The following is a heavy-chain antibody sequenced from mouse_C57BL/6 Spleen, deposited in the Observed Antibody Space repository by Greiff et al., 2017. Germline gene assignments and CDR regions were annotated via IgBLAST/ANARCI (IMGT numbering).Heavy chain of an antibody. CDR2: IYPSDRET. D-gene: IGHD2-1*01. J-gene: IGHJ3*01. CDR1: GYTFNSYW. V-gene: IGHV1-61*01. Sequence: QVKLQQPGAELVRPGSSVKLSCKASGYTFNSYWMDWVKQRPGQGLEWIGNIYPSDRETHYNQKFKVKATLTVAKYSSTAYMQLSSLTSEDSAVYYCARGNGNSVGWFAYWGQGTLVTVSA. CDR3: ARGNGNSVGWFAY.